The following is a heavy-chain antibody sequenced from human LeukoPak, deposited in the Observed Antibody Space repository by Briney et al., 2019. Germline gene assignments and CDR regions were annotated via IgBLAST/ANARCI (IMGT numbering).Heavy chain of an antibody. CDR3: ARHPPGGTMVRRVPPRD. CDR1: GGSISSYY. D-gene: IGHD3-10*01. Sequence: PSETLSLTCTVSGGSISSYYWSWIRQPPGKGLEWIGYIYTSGSTNYNPSLKSRVTISVDTSKNQFSLKLSSVTAADTAVYYCARHPPGGTMVRRVPPRDWGQGTLVTVSS. V-gene: IGHV4-4*09. J-gene: IGHJ4*02. CDR2: IYTSGST.